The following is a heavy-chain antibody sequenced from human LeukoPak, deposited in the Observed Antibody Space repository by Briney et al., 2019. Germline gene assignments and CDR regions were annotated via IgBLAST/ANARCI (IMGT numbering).Heavy chain of an antibody. J-gene: IGHJ3*01. CDR3: ARDHPYSSGWHGRVEAFDL. D-gene: IGHD6-19*01. Sequence: ASVTVTFSASGYTFTGYYMHWGRQAPAQGLGWMGCTNPNGGGTNYAQKFQGRVTMTRDTSIRTAYMELSRLRSDNTAVYYCARDHPYSSGWHGRVEAFDLWGQGTTVTVSS. CDR1: GYTFTGYY. V-gene: IGHV1-2*02. CDR2: TNPNGGGT.